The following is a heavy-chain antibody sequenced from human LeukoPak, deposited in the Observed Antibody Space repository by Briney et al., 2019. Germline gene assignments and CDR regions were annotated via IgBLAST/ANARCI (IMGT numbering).Heavy chain of an antibody. J-gene: IGHJ4*02. CDR1: GFTVSSNY. D-gene: IGHD4-17*01. V-gene: IGHV3-53*05. Sequence: PGGSLRLSCAASGFTVSSNYMSWVRQAPGKGLEWVPVIYSGGSTYYADSVKGRFTISRDNSKNTLYLQMNSLRAENTAVYYCARIPDYGDFYDYWGQGTLVTVSS. CDR2: IYSGGST. CDR3: ARIPDYGDFYDY.